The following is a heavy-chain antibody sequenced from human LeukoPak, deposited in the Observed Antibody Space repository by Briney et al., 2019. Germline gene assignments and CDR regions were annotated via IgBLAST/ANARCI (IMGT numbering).Heavy chain of an antibody. D-gene: IGHD6-13*01. Sequence: SETLSLTXAVYGGSFCGYYWSWIRQSPGKGLEWIGEINHSGSTNYNPSLKSRVTISVDTSKNQFSLKLSSVTAADTAVYYCARADSSSWRLWGQGTLVTVSS. J-gene: IGHJ4*02. CDR1: GGSFCGYY. CDR3: ARADSSSWRL. V-gene: IGHV4-34*01. CDR2: INHSGST.